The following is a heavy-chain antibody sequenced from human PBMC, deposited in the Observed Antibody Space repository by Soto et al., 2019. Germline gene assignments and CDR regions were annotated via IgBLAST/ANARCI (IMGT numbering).Heavy chain of an antibody. D-gene: IGHD5-18*01. J-gene: IGHJ4*02. Sequence: QAHLVESGGGVVQPGRSLRLSCAASGFTFTSYGMHWVRQAPGTRLEWVAVISYDGGLQHYADSVKGRFTISRDNSKNMVLLQMNILRAEDTAVYYWVSDRGYGHASVPYSWGQGTLVSVSS. CDR2: ISYDGGLQ. CDR3: VSDRGYGHASVPYS. CDR1: GFTFTSYG. V-gene: IGHV3-30*03.